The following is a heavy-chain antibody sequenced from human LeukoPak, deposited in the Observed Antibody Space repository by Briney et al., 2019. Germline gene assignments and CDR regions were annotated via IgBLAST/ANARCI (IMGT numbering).Heavy chain of an antibody. Sequence: PSETLSLTCAVYGGSFSGYYWSWIRQPPGKGLEWIGEINHSGSTNYNPSLKSRVTMSVDTSKNQFSLKLSSVTAADTAVYYCARGRRHMVRGVISYYFDYWGQGTLVTVSS. V-gene: IGHV4-34*01. J-gene: IGHJ4*02. D-gene: IGHD3-10*01. CDR2: INHSGST. CDR3: ARGRRHMVRGVISYYFDY. CDR1: GGSFSGYY.